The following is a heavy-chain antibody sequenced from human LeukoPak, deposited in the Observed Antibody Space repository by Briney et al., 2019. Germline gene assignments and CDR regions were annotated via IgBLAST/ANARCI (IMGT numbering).Heavy chain of an antibody. CDR3: ARRRVTFVRGVDITSYYFDY. Sequence: PGGSLRLSCTASGFTFGDYAMSWFRQAPGKGLEWVGFIRSKAYGGTTEYAASVKGRFTIPRDDSKSIAYLQMNSLKTEDTAVYYCARRRVTFVRGVDITSYYFDYWGQGTLVTVSS. D-gene: IGHD3-10*01. V-gene: IGHV3-49*03. CDR2: IRSKAYGGTT. CDR1: GFTFGDYA. J-gene: IGHJ4*02.